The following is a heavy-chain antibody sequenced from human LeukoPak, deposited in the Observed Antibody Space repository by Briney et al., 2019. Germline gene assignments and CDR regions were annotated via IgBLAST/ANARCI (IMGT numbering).Heavy chain of an antibody. D-gene: IGHD4-11*01. Sequence: SETLSLTCTVSGGSISTSNYYWGWIRQPPGKGLEWIGNIFYSGSTYYSPSLKSRVTISLDTSRNQFSLKLTSVTAADTAVYYCARINYRPIIKFFDFWGQGTLVTVSS. J-gene: IGHJ4*02. CDR2: IFYSGST. CDR3: ARINYRPIIKFFDF. V-gene: IGHV4-39*07. CDR1: GGSISTSNYY.